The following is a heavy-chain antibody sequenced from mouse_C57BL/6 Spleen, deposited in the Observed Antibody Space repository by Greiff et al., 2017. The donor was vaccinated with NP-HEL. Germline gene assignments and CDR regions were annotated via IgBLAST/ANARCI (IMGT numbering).Heavy chain of an antibody. CDR1: GFTFSDYG. Sequence: EVMLVESGGGLVKPGGSLKLSCAASGFTFSDYGMHWVRQAPEKGLEWVAYISSGSSTLYYADTVKSRFTISRDNAKNTLFLQMTSLRSEDTAMYYCERREDYYGSPDYWGQGTTLTVSS. D-gene: IGHD1-1*01. CDR2: ISSGSSTL. V-gene: IGHV5-17*01. J-gene: IGHJ2*01. CDR3: ERREDYYGSPDY.